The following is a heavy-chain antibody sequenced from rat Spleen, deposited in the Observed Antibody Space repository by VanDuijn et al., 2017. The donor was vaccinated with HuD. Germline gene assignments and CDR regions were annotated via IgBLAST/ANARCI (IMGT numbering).Heavy chain of an antibody. J-gene: IGHJ4*01. Sequence: EVQLVESDGGLVQPGRSLKLSCAASGFAFSDFYMAWVRQAPTKGLEWIATISYDGSNTYYRDSVKGRFTISRDNAKSTLYLQMNSLRSEDTATYYCARRQLRGSMDAWGQGASVTVSS. V-gene: IGHV5-29*01. CDR1: GFAFSDFY. CDR2: ISYDGSNT. D-gene: IGHD1-10*01. CDR3: ARRQLRGSMDA.